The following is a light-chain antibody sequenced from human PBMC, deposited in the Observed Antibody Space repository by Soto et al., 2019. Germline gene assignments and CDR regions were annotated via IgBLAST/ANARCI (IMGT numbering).Light chain of an antibody. CDR1: QSVSSN. J-gene: IGKJ2*01. CDR3: QQNNNWPPVYT. V-gene: IGKV3-15*01. CDR2: DTS. Sequence: EIVMTQSPATLSVSPGERATLSCRASQSVSSNLAWYQQKPGQAPRLLIYDTSTRATGIPARFSDSGSGTEFTLTISSLQSEDFAVYYCQQNNNWPPVYTFGQGTKLEIK.